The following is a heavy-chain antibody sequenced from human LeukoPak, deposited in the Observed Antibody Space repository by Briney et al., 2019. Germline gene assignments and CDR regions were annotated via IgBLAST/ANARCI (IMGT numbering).Heavy chain of an antibody. CDR1: GFTFSGYA. Sequence: PGRSLRLSCAASGFTFSGYAMHWVRQAPGKGLEWVAVISYDGSNEYYADSVKGRFTISRDNSKNTLYLQMNSLSVEDTAVYYCAKGVSGHYDILTGNDYWGQGTLVTVSS. J-gene: IGHJ4*02. V-gene: IGHV3-30-3*01. CDR3: AKGVSGHYDILTGNDY. CDR2: ISYDGSNE. D-gene: IGHD3-9*01.